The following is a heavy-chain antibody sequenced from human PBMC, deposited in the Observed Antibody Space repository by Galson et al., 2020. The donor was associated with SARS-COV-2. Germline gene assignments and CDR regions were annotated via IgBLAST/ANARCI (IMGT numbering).Heavy chain of an antibody. V-gene: IGHV3-11*01. Sequence: GGSLRLSCAASGFTFSDYDMSWIRQAPGKGLEWVSYISSSGSLMYYADSLKGRFTISRDNAKNSLYLQLSSLRAEDTAVYYCARDVLGGLYYYNGMDVWGQGTTVTVSS. CDR1: GFTFSDYD. D-gene: IGHD3-10*02. CDR3: ARDVLGGLYYYNGMDV. J-gene: IGHJ6*02. CDR2: ISSSGSLM.